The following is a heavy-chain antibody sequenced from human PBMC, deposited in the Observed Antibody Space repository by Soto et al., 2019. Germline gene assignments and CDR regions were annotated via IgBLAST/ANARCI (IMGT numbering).Heavy chain of an antibody. J-gene: IGHJ5*02. CDR3: AREVVGGWYRRIIDP. CDR2: IIPMCGTA. CDR1: GGTFSSYA. D-gene: IGHD6-19*01. V-gene: IGHV1-69*06. Sequence: WASVKVSCKASGGTFSSYAISWVRQAPGQGLEWMGGIIPMCGTANYAQKFQGRVTITADNSTSTAYMELSSLRSEDTAVYYCAREVVGGWYRRIIDPWGERTLVTVSS.